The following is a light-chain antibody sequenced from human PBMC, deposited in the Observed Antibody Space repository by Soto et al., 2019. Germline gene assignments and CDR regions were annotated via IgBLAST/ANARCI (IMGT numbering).Light chain of an antibody. CDR2: SAS. CDR1: QAISTY. J-gene: IGKJ1*01. V-gene: IGKV1-39*01. CDR3: LQTYNTPRT. Sequence: DIQMTQSPSSLSASIGDRVNITCRARQAISTYLPWYQQRPGKAPNLLIHSASTLHSGVPARFSGSGSGTDFTLTITALQPEDFATYYCLQTYNTPRTVGQGTKVDIK.